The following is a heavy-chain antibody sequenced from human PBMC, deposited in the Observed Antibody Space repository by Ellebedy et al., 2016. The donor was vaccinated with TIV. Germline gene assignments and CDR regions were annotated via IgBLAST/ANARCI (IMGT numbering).Heavy chain of an antibody. CDR2: IIPIFGTA. J-gene: IGHJ4*02. CDR3: AREDGYDSSGYYPFDY. V-gene: IGHV1-69*13. CDR1: GGTFSSYA. D-gene: IGHD3-22*01. Sequence: SVKVSCXASGGTFSSYAISWVRQAPGQGLEWMGGIIPIFGTANYAQKFQGRVTITADESTSTAYMELSSLRSEDTAVYYCAREDGYDSSGYYPFDYWGQGTLVTVSS.